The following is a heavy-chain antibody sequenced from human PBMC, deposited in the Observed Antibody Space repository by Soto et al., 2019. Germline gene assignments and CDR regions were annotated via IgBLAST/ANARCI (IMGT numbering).Heavy chain of an antibody. Sequence: SETLSLTCAVYGVSFSGYYWSWIRQPPGKGLEWIGEINHSGSTNYNPSLKSRVTISVDTSKNQFSLKLSSVTAADTAVYYCARGQGGYYDFWSGYSRPFDYWGQGTLVTVSS. CDR2: INHSGST. CDR3: ARGQGGYYDFWSGYSRPFDY. D-gene: IGHD3-3*01. J-gene: IGHJ4*02. CDR1: GVSFSGYY. V-gene: IGHV4-34*01.